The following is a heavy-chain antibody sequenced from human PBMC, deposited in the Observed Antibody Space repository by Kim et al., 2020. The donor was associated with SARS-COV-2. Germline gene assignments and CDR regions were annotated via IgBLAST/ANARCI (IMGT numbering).Heavy chain of an antibody. V-gene: IGHV1-3*01. J-gene: IGHJ4*02. D-gene: IGHD6-19*01. CDR3: ASLQWLVPY. Sequence: GNTKISPKFQGRVTLTRETSASTAYMELSSLRSEDTAVYYCASLQWLVPYWGQGTLVTVSS. CDR2: GNT.